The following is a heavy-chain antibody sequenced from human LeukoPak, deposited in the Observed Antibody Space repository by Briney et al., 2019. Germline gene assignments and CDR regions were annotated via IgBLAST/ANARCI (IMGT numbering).Heavy chain of an antibody. J-gene: IGHJ6*02. CDR1: GFTFDDYA. CDR3: AKDIGPTAVVYCYGMDV. CDR2: ISGDGGST. Sequence: GGSLRLSCAASGFTFDDYAMHWVRQAPGKGLEWVSLISGDGGSTYYADSVKGRFTISRDNSKNSLYLQMNSLRTEDTALYYCAKDIGPTAVVYCYGMDVWGQGTTVTVSS. D-gene: IGHD2-15*01. V-gene: IGHV3-43*02.